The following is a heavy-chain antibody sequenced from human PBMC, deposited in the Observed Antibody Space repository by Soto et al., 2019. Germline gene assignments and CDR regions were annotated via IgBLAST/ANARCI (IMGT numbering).Heavy chain of an antibody. V-gene: IGHV3-15*01. Sequence: GGSLRLSCADSGFTFSKPCMSWVRQAPVNGLEWVGRIKSKTDGGTTDYAAPVKGRFTISRDDSKNTLYLQMNSLKTEDTAVYYCTTVHDYGDYVFYYYGMDVWGQGTTVTVSS. CDR2: IKSKTDGGTT. D-gene: IGHD4-17*01. J-gene: IGHJ6*02. CDR3: TTVHDYGDYVFYYYGMDV. CDR1: GFTFSKPC.